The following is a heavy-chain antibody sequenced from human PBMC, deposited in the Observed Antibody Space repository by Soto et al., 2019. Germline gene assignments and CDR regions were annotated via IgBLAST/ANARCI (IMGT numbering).Heavy chain of an antibody. Sequence: VPLVQSGAEVKEPGASVTVSCKASGYTFTSYGISWVRQAPGQGLEWMGWIGAFKGNTNYAQKLQGRVTMTTDTSTRTAYMAMRSLRADDTAVYYCARGGSSRYGVDSWGQGTLVTVSS. CDR3: ARGGSSRYGVDS. CDR2: IGAFKGNT. D-gene: IGHD6-13*01. V-gene: IGHV1-18*01. CDR1: GYTFTSYG. J-gene: IGHJ4*02.